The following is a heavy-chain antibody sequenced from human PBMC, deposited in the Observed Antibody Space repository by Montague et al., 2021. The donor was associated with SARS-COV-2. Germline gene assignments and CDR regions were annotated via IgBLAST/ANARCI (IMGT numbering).Heavy chain of an antibody. J-gene: IGHJ3*01. CDR1: GGSTASHD. CDR2: GYYNGDT. Sequence: SETLSLTCTVSGGSTASHDWNWIRQSPGKRKEWVGYGYYNGDTKYNPTRQSRVTISIDTAENKFSLRLNAVTAADTAVYFCAGGWAFDPWGQGRLVTVSS. V-gene: IGHV4-59*08. CDR3: AGGWAFDP. D-gene: IGHD6-19*01.